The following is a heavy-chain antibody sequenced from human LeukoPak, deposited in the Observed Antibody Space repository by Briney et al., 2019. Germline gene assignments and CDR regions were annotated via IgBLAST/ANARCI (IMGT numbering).Heavy chain of an antibody. CDR2: ISGSRGTT. D-gene: IGHD3-22*01. CDR3: ATGPRITMIVVVKGEAFDI. V-gene: IGHV3-23*01. J-gene: IGHJ3*02. Sequence: GGSLRLSCAASGFTFSSYAMSWVRQAPGKGLEWVSGISGSRGTTYYADSVKGRFTISRDNSKNTLYLQMNSLRAEDTAVYYCATGPRITMIVVVKGEAFDIWGQGTMVTVSS. CDR1: GFTFSSYA.